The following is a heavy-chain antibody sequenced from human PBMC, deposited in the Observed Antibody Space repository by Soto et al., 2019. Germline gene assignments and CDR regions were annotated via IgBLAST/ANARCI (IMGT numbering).Heavy chain of an antibody. V-gene: IGHV3-23*01. Sequence: GGSLRLSCAASGFTFSSYAMSWVRQAPGKGLEWVSAISGSGGSTYYADSVKGRFTISRDNSKNTLYLQMNSLRAEDTAVYYCARELRGYDSSGYYYGYYGMDVWGQGTTVTVSS. CDR3: ARELRGYDSSGYYYGYYGMDV. CDR1: GFTFSSYA. J-gene: IGHJ6*02. D-gene: IGHD3-22*01. CDR2: ISGSGGST.